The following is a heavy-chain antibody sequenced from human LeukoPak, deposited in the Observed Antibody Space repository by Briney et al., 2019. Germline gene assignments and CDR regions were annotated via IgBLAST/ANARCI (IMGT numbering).Heavy chain of an antibody. J-gene: IGHJ6*03. Sequence: SETLSLTCTVSGGSISSSSYYWGWIRQPPGKGLEWIGRIYTSGSTNYNPSLKSRVTISVDTSKNQFSLKLSSVTAADTAVYYCARSLPGIGVVISMVGRDYYMDVWGKGTTVTVSS. V-gene: IGHV4-39*07. CDR3: ARSLPGIGVVISMVGRDYYMDV. CDR1: GGSISSSSYY. CDR2: IYTSGST. D-gene: IGHD3-3*01.